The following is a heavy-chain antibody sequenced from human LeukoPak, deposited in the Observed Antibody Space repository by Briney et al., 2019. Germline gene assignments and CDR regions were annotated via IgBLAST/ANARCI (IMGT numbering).Heavy chain of an antibody. Sequence: ASVKVSCKASGYTFTSCDINWVRQATGQGLEWMGWMNPNSGNTGYAQKFQGRVTMTRNTSISTAYMELSSLRSEDTAVYYCASSIVVAQTYDYWGQGTLVTVSS. J-gene: IGHJ4*02. CDR3: ASSIVVAQTYDY. V-gene: IGHV1-8*01. D-gene: IGHD2-21*01. CDR1: GYTFTSCD. CDR2: MNPNSGNT.